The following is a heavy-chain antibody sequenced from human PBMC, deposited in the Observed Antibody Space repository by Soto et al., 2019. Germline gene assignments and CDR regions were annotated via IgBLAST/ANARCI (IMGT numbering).Heavy chain of an antibody. Sequence: QVQLLQSGAEVKKPGASVKVSCKASGYRFTTYGIPWVRLAPGQGLEWLGGISTYNGNTDYAQNLQDRVTMTTETSTSTAYMEVTSLTSDDEAVYYCSRGLGTNGLDVWGQGTPVTVSS. CDR1: GYRFTTYG. CDR3: SRGLGTNGLDV. D-gene: IGHD7-27*01. J-gene: IGHJ6*02. CDR2: ISTYNGNT. V-gene: IGHV1-18*04.